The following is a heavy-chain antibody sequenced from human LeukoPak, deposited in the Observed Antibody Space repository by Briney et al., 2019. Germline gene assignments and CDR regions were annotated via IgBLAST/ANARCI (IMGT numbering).Heavy chain of an antibody. J-gene: IGHJ3*02. CDR1: GFTFSSYG. D-gene: IGHD6-19*01. CDR3: AKDRSGWVEAFDI. Sequence: GGSLRLSCAASGFTFSSYGMHWVRQAPSKWLEWVAVISYDGSNKYYAESVKGRFTISRDNSKNTLYLQMNSLRAEDTAVYYCAKDRSGWVEAFDIWGQGTMVTVSS. V-gene: IGHV3-30*18. CDR2: ISYDGSNK.